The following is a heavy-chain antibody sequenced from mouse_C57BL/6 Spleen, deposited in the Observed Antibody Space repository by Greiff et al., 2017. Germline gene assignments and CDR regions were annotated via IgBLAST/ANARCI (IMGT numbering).Heavy chain of an antibody. J-gene: IGHJ3*01. V-gene: IGHV1-61*01. Sequence: VQLQQPGAELVRPGSSVKLSCKASGYTFTSYWMDWVKQRPGQGLEWIGNIYPSDSETHYNQKFKDKATLTVDKSSSTAYMQLSSLTSGDSAVYYCARGDYGSLSYWGQGTLVTVSA. CDR1: GYTFTSYW. D-gene: IGHD1-1*01. CDR2: IYPSDSET. CDR3: ARGDYGSLSY.